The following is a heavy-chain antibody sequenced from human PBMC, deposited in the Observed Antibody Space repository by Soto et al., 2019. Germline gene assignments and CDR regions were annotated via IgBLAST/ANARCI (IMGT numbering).Heavy chain of an antibody. D-gene: IGHD5-12*01. V-gene: IGHV1-69*02. CDR1: GGTFSSYT. CDR2: IIPILGIA. Sequence: SVKVSCKASGGTFSSYTISWVRQAPGQGLEWMGRIIPILGIANYAQKFQGRVTITADKSTSTAYMELSSLRSEDTAVYYCARAVLAHPHYYYYMDVWGKGTTVTVSS. CDR3: ARAVLAHPHYYYYMDV. J-gene: IGHJ6*03.